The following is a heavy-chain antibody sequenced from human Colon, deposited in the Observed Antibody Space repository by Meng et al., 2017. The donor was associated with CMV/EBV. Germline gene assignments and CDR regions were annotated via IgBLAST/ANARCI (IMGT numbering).Heavy chain of an antibody. V-gene: IGHV3-7*01. Sequence: GGSLRLSCAASGFALSSYWMSWVRQAPGKGLEWVANIKQDGSEKYYVDSVKGRFTISRDNAKNSLYLQLNSLRAEDTAVYYCATGKAVAGKSYYYYGMDLWGQGTTVTVSS. D-gene: IGHD6-19*01. CDR3: ATGKAVAGKSYYYYGMDL. J-gene: IGHJ6*02. CDR1: GFALSSYW. CDR2: IKQDGSEK.